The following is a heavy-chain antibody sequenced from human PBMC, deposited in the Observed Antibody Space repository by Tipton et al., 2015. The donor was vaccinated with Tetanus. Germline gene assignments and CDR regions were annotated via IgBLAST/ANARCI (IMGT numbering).Heavy chain of an antibody. CDR1: DASISNDY. V-gene: IGHV4-59*01. J-gene: IGHJ4*02. CDR2: ISDRGST. D-gene: IGHD3-3*01. CDR3: ARANYEFPNKGPFDS. Sequence: TLSLTCTVSDASISNDYWAWIRQAPGMGLEWIGYISDRGSTDYNPSLKSRVTMSLDTSKKQFSLKLSSMTAADTAVYYCARANYEFPNKGPFDSWGQGTLVIVSS.